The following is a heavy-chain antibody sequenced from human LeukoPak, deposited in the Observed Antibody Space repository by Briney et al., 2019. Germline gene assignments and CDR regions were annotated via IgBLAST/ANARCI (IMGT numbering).Heavy chain of an antibody. D-gene: IGHD5-18*01. V-gene: IGHV4-34*01. CDR1: AGSFSGYY. CDR3: ARDGGYSYGTLNAFDI. CDR2: INHSGNT. J-gene: IGHJ3*02. Sequence: SETLSLTCAVDAGSFSGYYWSWVRQPPGKRLEWLGEINHSGNTNYNPSLKSRVTISVDTSKNQFSLKLSSVTAADTAVYYCARDGGYSYGTLNAFDIWGQGTMVTVSS.